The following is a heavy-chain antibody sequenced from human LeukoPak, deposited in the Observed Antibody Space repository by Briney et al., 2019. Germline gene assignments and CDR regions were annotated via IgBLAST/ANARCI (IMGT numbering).Heavy chain of an antibody. V-gene: IGHV1-69*13. Sequence: SVKVSCKASGGTFSSYAISWVRQAPGQGLEWMGGIIPIFGTANYAQKFQGRVTITADESTSTAYMELSSLRSEDTAVYYCARAALPPGDIVLMVYENWFDPWGQGTLVTVSS. CDR1: GGTFSSYA. CDR3: ARAALPPGDIVLMVYENWFDP. CDR2: IIPIFGTA. D-gene: IGHD2-8*01. J-gene: IGHJ5*02.